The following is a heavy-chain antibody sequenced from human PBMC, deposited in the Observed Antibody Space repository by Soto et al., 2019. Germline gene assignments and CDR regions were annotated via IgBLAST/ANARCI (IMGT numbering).Heavy chain of an antibody. CDR1: GGSISSYY. V-gene: IGHV4-59*01. Sequence: PSDTLSLTCTVSGGSISSYYWSWIRQPPGKGLEWIGYIYYSGSTNYNPSLKSRVTISVDTSKNQFSLKLSSVTAADTAVYYCARGPYCSGGSCRNGMDVWGQGTTVTVSS. D-gene: IGHD2-15*01. J-gene: IGHJ6*02. CDR3: ARGPYCSGGSCRNGMDV. CDR2: IYYSGST.